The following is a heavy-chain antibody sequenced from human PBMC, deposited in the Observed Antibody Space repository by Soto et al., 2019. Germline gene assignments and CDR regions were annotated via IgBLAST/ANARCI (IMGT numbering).Heavy chain of an antibody. D-gene: IGHD2-2*01. V-gene: IGHV5-51*01. Sequence: PXDSLTISCKSSGYSFTSYWIALVRQMPGKGLEWMGIIYPGDSDTRYSPSFQGQVTISVDKSISTAYLQWSSLKASDTAIYYCAKRGKESTRSFWFDPWGQGTLVTVSS. CDR2: IYPGDSDT. J-gene: IGHJ5*02. CDR3: AKRGKESTRSFWFDP. CDR1: GYSFTSYW.